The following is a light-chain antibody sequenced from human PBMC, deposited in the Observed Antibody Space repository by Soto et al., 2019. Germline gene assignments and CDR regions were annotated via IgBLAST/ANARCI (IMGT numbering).Light chain of an antibody. Sequence: QSALTQPASVSGSPGQSFTISGPGTTRDVGGYNYVSWYQQHPGKAPKLVIYEVTKRPSGVSNRFSGSKSVNTASLTISGLQAEDETDYYCSSYTSTNHVVFGGGTKVTVL. CDR3: SSYTSTNHVV. CDR2: EVT. CDR1: TRDVGGYNY. J-gene: IGLJ2*01. V-gene: IGLV2-14*01.